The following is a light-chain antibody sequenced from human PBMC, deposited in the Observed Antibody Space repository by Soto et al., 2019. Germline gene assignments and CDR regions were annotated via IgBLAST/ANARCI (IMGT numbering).Light chain of an antibody. CDR1: SSDVGGYKY. V-gene: IGLV2-11*01. CDR3: CSYAGDFTWV. CDR2: DVT. J-gene: IGLJ3*02. Sequence: QSALTQPRSVSGSPGQSVTISCTGTSSDVGGYKYVAWYQQHPGKAPKVMIYDVTKRPSGVPDRFSGSKSGNTASLTISGLQAEDEADYYCCSYAGDFTWVFGGGTQLTVL.